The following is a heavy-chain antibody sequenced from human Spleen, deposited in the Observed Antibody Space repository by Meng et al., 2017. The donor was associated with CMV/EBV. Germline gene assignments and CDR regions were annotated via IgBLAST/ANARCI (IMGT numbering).Heavy chain of an antibody. CDR3: ARDLEGSVTTFDYYYYGMDV. CDR2: INPSGGST. J-gene: IGHJ6*02. V-gene: IGHV1-46*01. D-gene: IGHD4-17*01. Sequence: ASVKVSCKASGYTFTSCGISWVRQAPGQGLEWMGIINPSGGSTSYAQKFQGRVTMTRDTSTSTVYMELSSLRSEDTAVYYCARDLEGSVTTFDYYYYGMDVWGQGTTVTVSS. CDR1: GYTFTSCG.